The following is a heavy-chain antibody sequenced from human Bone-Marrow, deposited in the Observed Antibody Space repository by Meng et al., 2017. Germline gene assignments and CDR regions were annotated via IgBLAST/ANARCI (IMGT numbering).Heavy chain of an antibody. J-gene: IGHJ6*02. CDR1: GGTFSCYA. V-gene: IGHV1-69*05. CDR2: IIPIFGTA. Sequence: SVKVSCKASGGTFSCYAISWVRQAPGQGLEWMGGIIPIFGTANYAQKFQGRVTITTDESTSTAYMELSGLRSEDTAVYYCARGGSSWDTATGDYYYGMDVWGQGNMVTVSS. D-gene: IGHD5-18*01. CDR3: ARGGSSWDTATGDYYYGMDV.